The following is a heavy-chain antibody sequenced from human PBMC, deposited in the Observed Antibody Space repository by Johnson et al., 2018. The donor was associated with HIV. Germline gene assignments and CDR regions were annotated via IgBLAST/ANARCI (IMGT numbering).Heavy chain of an antibody. V-gene: IGHV3-23*04. CDR2: ISGSGGST. D-gene: IGHD1-26*01. CDR3: AFESGSYFRHAFDV. J-gene: IGHJ3*01. Sequence: VQLVESGGGVVQPWKSLRLSCAASGFTFSSYALTWVRQAPGRGLEWVSTISGSGGSTYYADSVKGRFTISRDNSKNTLYLQMNSLRSEDTAVYSCAFESGSYFRHAFDVWGQGTMVTVSS. CDR1: GFTFSSYA.